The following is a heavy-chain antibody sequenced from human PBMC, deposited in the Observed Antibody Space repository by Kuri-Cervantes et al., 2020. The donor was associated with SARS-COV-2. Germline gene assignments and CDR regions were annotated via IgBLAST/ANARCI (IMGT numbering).Heavy chain of an antibody. J-gene: IGHJ5*02. CDR3: ARDYGERLVVPAAMGWFDP. CDR1: GFTFSGHW. V-gene: IGHV3-74*01. CDR2: INPDGSYT. D-gene: IGHD2-2*01. Sequence: GESLKISCAASGFTFSGHWIHWVRQAPGKGLVWVSRINPDGSYTNNADSVKGRFTLSRDNAKNMLFLQMNSLRAEDTAVYYCARDYGERLVVPAAMGWFDPWGQGTLVTVSS.